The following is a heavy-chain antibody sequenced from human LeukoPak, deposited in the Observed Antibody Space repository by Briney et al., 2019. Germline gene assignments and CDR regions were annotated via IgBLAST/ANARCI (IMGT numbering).Heavy chain of an antibody. V-gene: IGHV1-8*02. D-gene: IGHD6-6*01. CDR3: ARGDKGSSSSDWFDP. CDR1: GYTFTSYG. CDR2: MNPNSGNT. Sequence: GASVKVSCKASGYTFTSYGISWVRQAPGQGLEWMGWMNPNSGNTGYAQKFQGRVTMTRNTSISTAYMELSSLRSEDTAVYYCARGDKGSSSSDWFDPWGQGTLVTVSS. J-gene: IGHJ5*02.